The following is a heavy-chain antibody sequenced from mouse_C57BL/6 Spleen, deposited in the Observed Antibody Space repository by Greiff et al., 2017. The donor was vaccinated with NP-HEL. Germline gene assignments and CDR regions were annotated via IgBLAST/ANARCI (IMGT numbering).Heavy chain of an antibody. D-gene: IGHD2-4*01. CDR2: IHPNSGST. J-gene: IGHJ4*01. CDR3: ARIYYDYGDY. V-gene: IGHV1-64*01. Sequence: QVQLQQPGAVLVKPGASVKLSCKASGYTFTSYWMHWVKQRPGQGLEWIGMIHPNSGSTNYNEKFKSKATLTVDKSSSTAYMQLSSLTSEDSAVYYCARIYYDYGDYWGQGTSVTVSS. CDR1: GYTFTSYW.